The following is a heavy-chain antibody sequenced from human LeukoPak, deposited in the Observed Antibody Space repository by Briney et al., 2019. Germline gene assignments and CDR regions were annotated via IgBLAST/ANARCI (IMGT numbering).Heavy chain of an antibody. D-gene: IGHD6-13*01. CDR3: AKEGIAAAKGFDY. Sequence: PGGSLRLSCAASGFTFSDYYMSWIRQAPGKGLEWVSYISSSSSYTNYADSVKGRFTISRDNAKNSLYLQMNSLRAEDTAVYYCAKEGIAAAKGFDYWGQGTLVTVSS. CDR2: ISSSSSYT. V-gene: IGHV3-11*05. CDR1: GFTFSDYY. J-gene: IGHJ4*02.